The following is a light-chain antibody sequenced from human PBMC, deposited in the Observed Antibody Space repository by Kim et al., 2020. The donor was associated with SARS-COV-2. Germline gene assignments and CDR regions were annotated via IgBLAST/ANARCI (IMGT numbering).Light chain of an antibody. J-gene: IGLJ2*01. CDR3: QSYDSSLSGVV. V-gene: IGLV1-40*01. Sequence: QSVVTQPPSVSGAPGQRVTISCTGSSSNIGAGYDVHWYQQFPGTAPKLLIYGNSNRPSGVPDRFSGSKSGTSASLAITWLQAEDEADYYCQSYDSSLSGVVFGGGTKLTVL. CDR2: GNS. CDR1: SSNIGAGYD.